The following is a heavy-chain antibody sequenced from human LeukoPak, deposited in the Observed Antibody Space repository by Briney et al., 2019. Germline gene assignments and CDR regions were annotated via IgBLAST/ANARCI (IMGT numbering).Heavy chain of an antibody. V-gene: IGHV3-21*01. J-gene: IGHJ3*02. CDR2: ITSTSDYT. D-gene: IGHD2-2*01. Sequence: KPGGSLRLSCAASGFTFSSYSMYWVRQAPGEGLEWVSSITSTSDYTYYADSVKGRFTVSRDNAKNSLYLQMNSLRVEDTAVYYCAREGGYCSGTPCYYAFAIWGRGTMVTVSS. CDR3: AREGGYCSGTPCYYAFAI. CDR1: GFTFSSYS.